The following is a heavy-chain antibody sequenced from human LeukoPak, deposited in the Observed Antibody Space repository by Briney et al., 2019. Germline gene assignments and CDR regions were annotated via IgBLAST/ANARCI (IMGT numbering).Heavy chain of an antibody. V-gene: IGHV4-4*07. D-gene: IGHD1-20*01. CDR1: GGSISSYY. CDR3: AREPLEPITGPEGGFDP. CDR2: IYTSGST. Sequence: SETLSLTCTVSGGSISSYYWSWIRQPAGKGLEWIGRIYTSGSTNYNPSLKSRVTMSVDTSKNQFSLKLSSVTAADTAVYYCAREPLEPITGPEGGFDPWGQGTLVTVSS. J-gene: IGHJ5*02.